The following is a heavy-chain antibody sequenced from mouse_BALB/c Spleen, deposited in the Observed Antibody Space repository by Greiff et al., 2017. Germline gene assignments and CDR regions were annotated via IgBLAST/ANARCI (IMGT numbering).Heavy chain of an antibody. CDR1: GYTFTSYT. Sequence: VQLQQSGAELARPGASVKMSCKASGYTFTSYTMHWVKQRPGQGLEWIGYINPSSGYTNYNQKFKDKATLTADKSSSTAYMQLSSLTSEDSAVYYCARSLANWDWYFDVWGAGTTVTVSS. V-gene: IGHV1-4*01. J-gene: IGHJ1*01. D-gene: IGHD4-1*01. CDR2: INPSSGYT. CDR3: ARSLANWDWYFDV.